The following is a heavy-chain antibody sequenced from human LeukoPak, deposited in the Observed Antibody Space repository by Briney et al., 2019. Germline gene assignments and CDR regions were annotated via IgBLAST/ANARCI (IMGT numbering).Heavy chain of an antibody. V-gene: IGHV1-2*02. D-gene: IGHD3-3*01. CDR3: ASGGTIFGVVSHIDY. Sequence: ASVKVSCKASGYTFTGYYMHWVRQAPGQGLEWMGWINPNSGGTNYAQKFQGRVTMTRDTSISTAYMELSRLRSDDTAVYYCASGGTIFGVVSHIDYWGQGTLVTVSS. CDR2: INPNSGGT. CDR1: GYTFTGYY. J-gene: IGHJ4*02.